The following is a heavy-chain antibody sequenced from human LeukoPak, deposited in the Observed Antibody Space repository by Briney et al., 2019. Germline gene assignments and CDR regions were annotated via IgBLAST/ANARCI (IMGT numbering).Heavy chain of an antibody. CDR2: INHSGST. CDR1: GGSISSGSYY. V-gene: IGHV4-61*10. D-gene: IGHD6-13*01. Sequence: SETLSLTCTVSGGSISSGSYYWSWLRQPAGRGLEWIGEINHSGSTNYNPSLKSRVTISVDTSKNQFSLKLSSVTAADTAVYYCARVGGSSSWYSGDYWGQGTLVTVSS. J-gene: IGHJ4*02. CDR3: ARVGGSSSWYSGDY.